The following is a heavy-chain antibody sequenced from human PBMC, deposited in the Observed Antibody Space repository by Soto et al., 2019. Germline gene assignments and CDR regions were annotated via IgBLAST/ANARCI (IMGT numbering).Heavy chain of an antibody. CDR2: INSYGSST. CDR3: ARERGRSGSYYCYFGMDV. D-gene: IGHD1-26*01. Sequence: GGSLRLSCAASGFTFSSYWMHWVRQAPGKGLVWVSRINSYGSSTSYADCVKGRFTISRDNAKNKLYLQMNSLRAEDTAVYYCARERGRSGSYYCYFGMDVWGQGTTVTVSS. CDR1: GFTFSSYW. J-gene: IGHJ6*02. V-gene: IGHV3-74*01.